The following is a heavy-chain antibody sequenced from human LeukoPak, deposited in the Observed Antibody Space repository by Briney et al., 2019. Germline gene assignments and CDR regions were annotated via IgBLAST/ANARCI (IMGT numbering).Heavy chain of an antibody. CDR2: FDNSGST. CDR3: ARPPGIAAAWFDP. J-gene: IGHJ5*02. Sequence: SETLSLTCTVSGGSISSSSYNWGWIRQPPGKGLEWIGSFDNSGSTYYNPSLKSRVTISVDTSKDQFSLKLTSVTAADTAVYYCARPPGIAAAWFDPWGQGTLVTVSS. D-gene: IGHD6-13*01. V-gene: IGHV4-39*01. CDR1: GGSISSSSYN.